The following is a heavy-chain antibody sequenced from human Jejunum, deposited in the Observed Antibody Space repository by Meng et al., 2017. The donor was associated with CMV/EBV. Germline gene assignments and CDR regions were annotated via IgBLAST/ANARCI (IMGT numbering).Heavy chain of an antibody. Sequence: SGFMFDDYGMSWVRQAPGKGLEWLSHINPGGTTIYYADSVKGRFTISRDDAKSSLYLQMSSLRADDTAVYYCARELPASWEPFDYWGQGTLVTVSS. CDR2: INPGGTTI. CDR3: ARELPASWEPFDY. V-gene: IGHV3-11*04. J-gene: IGHJ4*02. CDR1: GFMFDDYG. D-gene: IGHD1-26*01.